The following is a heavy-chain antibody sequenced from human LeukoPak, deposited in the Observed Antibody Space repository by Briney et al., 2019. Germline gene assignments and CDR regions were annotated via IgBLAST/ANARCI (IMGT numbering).Heavy chain of an antibody. CDR3: ARESSGWLQLFDY. CDR1: GFTVSSKY. D-gene: IGHD5-24*01. V-gene: IGHV3-66*01. Sequence: GGSLRLSCAASGFTVSSKYMSWVRQAPGKGLEWVSVIYSGGSTYYADSVKGRFTISRDNSKNTVYLHMNSLRAEDTAVYYCARESSGWLQLFDYWGQGTLVTVSS. CDR2: IYSGGST. J-gene: IGHJ4*02.